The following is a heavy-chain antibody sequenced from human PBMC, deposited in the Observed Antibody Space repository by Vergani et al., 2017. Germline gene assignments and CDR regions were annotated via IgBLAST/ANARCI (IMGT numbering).Heavy chain of an antibody. CDR3: ARGDLPAGTSMVY. CDR2: IITLSRIT. Sequence: QVQLVQSGAEVKEPGSSLRVSCKDSGNNFQRYTFSWVRQGPGRGLEWIGRIITLSRITNYADNFLDRVAIIADESANTVYMTLSKLHSQDTAVYYCARGDLPAGTSMVYWGQGTLVSVSS. J-gene: IGHJ4*02. V-gene: IGHV1-69*13. D-gene: IGHD3-10*01. CDR1: GNNFQRYT.